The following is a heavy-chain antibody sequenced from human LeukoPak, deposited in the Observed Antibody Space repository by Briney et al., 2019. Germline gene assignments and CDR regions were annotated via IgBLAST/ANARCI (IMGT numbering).Heavy chain of an antibody. D-gene: IGHD1-26*01. CDR3: TTESESYIYYFDY. Sequence: GGSLRLSCAASGFTFSNAWMSWVRQAPGKGLEWVGRIKSKTDGGTTDYAAPVKGRFTISRDDSKNTLYLQMNSLKTEDTAVYYCTTESESYIYYFDYWGQGTLVTVSS. CDR2: IKSKTDGGTT. V-gene: IGHV3-15*01. J-gene: IGHJ4*02. CDR1: GFTFSNAW.